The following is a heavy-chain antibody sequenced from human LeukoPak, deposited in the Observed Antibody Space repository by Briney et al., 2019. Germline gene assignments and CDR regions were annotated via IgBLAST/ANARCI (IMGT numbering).Heavy chain of an antibody. CDR2: IWYDGGNK. D-gene: IGHD3-9*01. J-gene: IGHJ4*02. Sequence: TGRSLRLSCAASGFSFSSYGMHWVRQAPGKGLEWVAVIWYDGGNKYYADSVMGRFTISRDNSKNTLYLQMNSLGAEDTAVYYCARDVQSQLRYFDWLLNSWGQGTLVTVSS. CDR1: GFSFSSYG. CDR3: ARDVQSQLRYFDWLLNS. V-gene: IGHV3-33*01.